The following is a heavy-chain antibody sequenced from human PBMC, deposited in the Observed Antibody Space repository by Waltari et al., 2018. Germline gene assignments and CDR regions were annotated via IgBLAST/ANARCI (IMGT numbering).Heavy chain of an antibody. CDR1: GFSFSTYA. Sequence: QVQVVESGGGVVQSGRSLRLSCATSGFSFSTYAMLWVRQAPGKGLEWVAFISYDENDKHYADSVKGRFTISRDNSKNTLYLQMNSLGAEDTALYHCARGLYSARWQFDYWGQGTLVTVSS. CDR3: ARGLYSARWQFDY. D-gene: IGHD6-13*01. CDR2: ISYDENDK. J-gene: IGHJ4*02. V-gene: IGHV3-30*04.